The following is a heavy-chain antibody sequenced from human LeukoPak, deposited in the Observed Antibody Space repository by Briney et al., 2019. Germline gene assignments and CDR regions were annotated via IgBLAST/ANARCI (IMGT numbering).Heavy chain of an antibody. D-gene: IGHD4-17*01. V-gene: IGHV1-69*13. CDR1: GGTFSSYA. Sequence: SVKLSCKASGGTFSSYAISWVRQAPGQGLEWMGGIIPIFGTANYAQKFQGRVTITADESTSTAYMELSSLRAEDTAVYYCAKSDIYGEIDYWGQGTLVTVSS. CDR2: IIPIFGTA. CDR3: AKSDIYGEIDY. J-gene: IGHJ4*02.